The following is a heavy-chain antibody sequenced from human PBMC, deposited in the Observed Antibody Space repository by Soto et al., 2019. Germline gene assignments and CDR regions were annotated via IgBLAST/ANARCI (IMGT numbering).Heavy chain of an antibody. J-gene: IGHJ6*02. CDR2: ISAYNGNT. CDR1: GYTFTSYG. Sequence: GASVKVSCKASGYTFTSYGISWVRQAPGQGLEWMGWISAYNGNTNYAQKLQGRVTMTTDTSTSTAYMELRSLRSDDTAVYYCARGGYCSGGSCSTYYYYGMDVWGQGTTVTVSS. D-gene: IGHD2-15*01. V-gene: IGHV1-18*01. CDR3: ARGGYCSGGSCSTYYYYGMDV.